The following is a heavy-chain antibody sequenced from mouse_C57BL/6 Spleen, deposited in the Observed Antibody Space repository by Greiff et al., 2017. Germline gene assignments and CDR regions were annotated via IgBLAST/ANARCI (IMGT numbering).Heavy chain of an antibody. CDR2: IFPGDGDT. J-gene: IGHJ4*01. Sequence: VLLVESGAELVKPGASVKISCKASGYAFSSYWMNWVKQRPGNGLEWIGQIFPGDGDTNYNGKFKGKATLTADTSSSTAYMQRSSLTSEDSAVYFCARWGRAMDYWGQGTSVTVSS. CDR3: ARWGRAMDY. CDR1: GYAFSSYW. V-gene: IGHV1-80*01.